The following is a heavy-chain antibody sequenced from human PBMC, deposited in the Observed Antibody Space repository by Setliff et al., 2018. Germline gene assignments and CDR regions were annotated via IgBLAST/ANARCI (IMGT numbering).Heavy chain of an antibody. V-gene: IGHV1-69*06. CDR3: ARDSVTLGQLERRGGWHYYGMDV. Sequence: SVKVSCKASGGTFSGYAFSWVRQAPGQGLGWIGGITPIFETAHYAEKFRDRVTITADKSTTTVHMELSSLTSEDTAVYFCARDSVTLGQLERRGGWHYYGMDVWGQGTTVTSP. J-gene: IGHJ6*02. D-gene: IGHD1-1*01. CDR2: ITPIFETA. CDR1: GGTFSGYA.